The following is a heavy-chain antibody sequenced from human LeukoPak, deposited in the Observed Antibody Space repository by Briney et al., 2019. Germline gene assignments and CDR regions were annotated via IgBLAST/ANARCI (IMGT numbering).Heavy chain of an antibody. J-gene: IGHJ4*02. D-gene: IGHD3-9*01. CDR1: GFTFSSYG. CDR3: ARGPSYYDILTGYSAFDY. CDR2: IWYDGSNK. V-gene: IGHV3-33*01. Sequence: PGGSLRLSCAASGFTFSSYGMHWVRQAPGKGLEWEAVIWYDGSNKYYADSVKGRFTISRDNSKNTLYLQMNSLRAEDTAVYYCARGPSYYDILTGYSAFDYWGQGTLVTVSS.